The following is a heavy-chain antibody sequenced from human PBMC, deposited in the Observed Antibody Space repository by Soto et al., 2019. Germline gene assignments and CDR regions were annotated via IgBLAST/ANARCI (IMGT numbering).Heavy chain of an antibody. CDR1: GYTFTSYG. V-gene: IGHV1-18*01. J-gene: IGHJ4*02. CDR2: ISAYNGNT. Sequence: GASVKVSCKASGYTFTSYGISWVRQAPGQGLEWMGWISAYNGNTNYAQKLQGRVTMTTDTSTSTAYMELRRLRSDDTAVYYCARDLEYYDSSGSPSDYWGQGTLVTVSS. CDR3: ARDLEYYDSSGSPSDY. D-gene: IGHD3-22*01.